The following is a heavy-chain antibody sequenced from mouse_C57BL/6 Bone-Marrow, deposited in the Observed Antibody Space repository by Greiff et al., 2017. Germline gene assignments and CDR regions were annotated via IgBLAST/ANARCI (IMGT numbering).Heavy chain of an antibody. J-gene: IGHJ2*01. CDR2: IAPSDSYT. Sequence: QVQLQQPGAELVMPGASVKLSCKASGYTFTSYWMHWVKQRPGQGLEWIGEIAPSDSYTNYNQKFKGKSILTVDKSSSTAYMQLSSLTSEDSAVYYVAREGVMVPYYFDDRGQGTTLTVSS. V-gene: IGHV1-69*01. CDR3: AREGVMVPYYFDD. D-gene: IGHD2-2*01. CDR1: GYTFTSYW.